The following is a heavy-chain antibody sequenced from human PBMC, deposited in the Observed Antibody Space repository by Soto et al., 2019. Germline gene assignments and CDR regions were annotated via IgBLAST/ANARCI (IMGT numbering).Heavy chain of an antibody. CDR2: IYYSGST. V-gene: IGHV4-31*03. CDR3: ARGVRYYDILTGYYNWFDP. D-gene: IGHD3-9*01. J-gene: IGHJ5*02. CDR1: GGSISSGGYY. Sequence: PSETLSLTCTVSGGSISSGGYYWSWIRQHPGKGLEWIGYIYYSGSTYYNPSLKSRVTISVDTSKNQFSLKLSSVTAADTAVYYCARGVRYYDILTGYYNWFDPWGQGTLVTVSS.